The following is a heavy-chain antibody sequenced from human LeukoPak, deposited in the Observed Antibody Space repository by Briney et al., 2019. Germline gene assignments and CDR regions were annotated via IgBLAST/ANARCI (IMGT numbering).Heavy chain of an antibody. Sequence: GGSLRLSCAASGFTFSSYSMNWVRQAPGKGLEWVSSISRSGSYIYYADSVKGRFTISRDNAKNSLYLQMNSLRAEDTAVYYCARDGPYSGYYFDYWGQGTLVTVSS. J-gene: IGHJ4*02. V-gene: IGHV3-21*01. CDR2: ISRSGSYI. CDR1: GFTFSSYS. CDR3: ARDGPYSGYYFDY. D-gene: IGHD6-19*01.